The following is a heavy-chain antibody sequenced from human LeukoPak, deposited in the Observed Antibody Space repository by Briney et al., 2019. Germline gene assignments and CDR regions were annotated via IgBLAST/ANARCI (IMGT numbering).Heavy chain of an antibody. Sequence: KSSETLSLTCTVSGGSISLYYWSWIRQPPGKGLEWIGYFYDTRSPKYNPSLERCVTISVDMSRNQFSLNLTSVTAADTAVYYCARGRGSLTYWGQGTLATVSS. CDR3: ARGRGSLTY. CDR2: FYDTRSP. CDR1: GGSISLYY. D-gene: IGHD3-10*01. V-gene: IGHV4-59*01. J-gene: IGHJ4*02.